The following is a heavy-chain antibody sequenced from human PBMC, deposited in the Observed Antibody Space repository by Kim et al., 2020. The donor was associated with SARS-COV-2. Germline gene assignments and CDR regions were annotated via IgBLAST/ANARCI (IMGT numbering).Heavy chain of an antibody. CDR3: ARQGYDAFDI. D-gene: IGHD6-13*01. CDR2: IYYSGST. J-gene: IGHJ3*02. CDR1: GGSISSSSYY. V-gene: IGHV4-39*01. Sequence: SETLSLTCTVSGGSISSSSYYWGWIRQPPGKGLEWIGSIYYSGSTYYNPSLKSRVTISVDTSKNQFSLKMSSVTAADTAVYYCARQGYDAFDIWGQGTMVTVSS.